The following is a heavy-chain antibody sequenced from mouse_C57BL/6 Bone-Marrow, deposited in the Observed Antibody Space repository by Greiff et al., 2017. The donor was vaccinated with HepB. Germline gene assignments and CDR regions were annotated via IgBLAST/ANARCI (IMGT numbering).Heavy chain of an antibody. D-gene: IGHD1-1*01. CDR1: GFSLTSYG. J-gene: IGHJ3*01. V-gene: IGHV2-6*01. Sequence: VKLQESGPGLVAPSQSLSITCTVSGFSLTSYGVDWVRQSPGKGLEWLGVIWGVGSTNYNSALKSRLSISKDNSKSQVFLKMNSLQTDDTAMYYCASGNYGSSLFAYWGQGTLVTVSA. CDR3: ASGNYGSSLFAY. CDR2: IWGVGST.